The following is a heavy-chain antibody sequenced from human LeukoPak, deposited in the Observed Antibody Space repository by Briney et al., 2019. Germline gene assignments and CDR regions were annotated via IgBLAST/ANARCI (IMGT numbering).Heavy chain of an antibody. V-gene: IGHV3-74*01. Sequence: GGSLRLSCAASGFTFSSHWMHWVRQAPGKGLVWVSRINSDGSSTSYADSVKGRFTISRDNAKNTLYLQMNSLRAEDTAVYYCARGGYGSGSYFLLNYWGQGTLVTVSS. CDR2: INSDGSST. J-gene: IGHJ4*02. D-gene: IGHD3-10*01. CDR1: GFTFSSHW. CDR3: ARGGYGSGSYFLLNY.